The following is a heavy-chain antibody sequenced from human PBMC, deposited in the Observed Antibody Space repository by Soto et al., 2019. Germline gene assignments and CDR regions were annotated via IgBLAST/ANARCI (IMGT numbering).Heavy chain of an antibody. Sequence: DVQLVESGGGLVQPGGSLRLSCAASGFSINYYWMSWVRQAPGKGLEWVASIKQDGSDIHYVDSVKGRFTISRDNAKNSVYLQMNSLRAEDTAVYFCARVAITMVRGNAWDRWGQGTLVTVSS. CDR1: GFSINYYW. CDR2: IKQDGSDI. CDR3: ARVAITMVRGNAWDR. V-gene: IGHV3-7*01. D-gene: IGHD3-10*01. J-gene: IGHJ5*02.